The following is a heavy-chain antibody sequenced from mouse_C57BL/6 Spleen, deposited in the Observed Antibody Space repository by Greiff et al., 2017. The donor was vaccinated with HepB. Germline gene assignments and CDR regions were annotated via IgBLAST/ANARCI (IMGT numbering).Heavy chain of an antibody. CDR2: ISSGSSTI. D-gene: IGHD2-3*01. Sequence: EVKLVESGGGLVKPGGSLKLSCAASGFTFSDYGMHWVRQAPEKGLEWVAYISSGSSTIYYADTVKGRFTISRDNAKNTLFLQMTSLRSEDTAMYYCARGHDGYYVDYWGQGTTLTVSS. CDR1: GFTFSDYG. V-gene: IGHV5-17*01. J-gene: IGHJ2*01. CDR3: ARGHDGYYVDY.